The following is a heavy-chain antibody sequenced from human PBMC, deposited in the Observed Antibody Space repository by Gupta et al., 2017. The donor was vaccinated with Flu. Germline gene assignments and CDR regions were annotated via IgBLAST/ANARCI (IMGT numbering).Heavy chain of an antibody. CDR3: GHSSGWTDFDY. Sequence: EIKVVESGGGLVQAGGSLRLACDASGFKFDEYWMGWVRQVPGKGLEWVANIKGDGSEKYHVDSVRGRFTISRDNAKNSLFLQMNGLGAEDTAVYYCGHSSGWTDFDYRGQGVLVTVSS. CDR1: GFKFDEYW. D-gene: IGHD6-19*01. J-gene: IGHJ4*02. V-gene: IGHV3-7*01. CDR2: IKGDGSEK.